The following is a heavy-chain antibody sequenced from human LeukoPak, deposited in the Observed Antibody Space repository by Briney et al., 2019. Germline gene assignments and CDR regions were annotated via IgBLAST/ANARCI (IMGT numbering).Heavy chain of an antibody. J-gene: IGHJ6*02. Sequence: ASVKVSCKASGYTFTTYAMHWVRQAPGQRLEWMGWINAGNGNTKYSQKFQDRVTITRDTSASTAYMELSSLRSEDTAVYYCARDHTNPTVTTHYGMDVWGQGTTVTVSS. D-gene: IGHD4-17*01. CDR3: ARDHTNPTVTTHYGMDV. CDR1: GYTFTTYA. V-gene: IGHV1-3*01. CDR2: INAGNGNT.